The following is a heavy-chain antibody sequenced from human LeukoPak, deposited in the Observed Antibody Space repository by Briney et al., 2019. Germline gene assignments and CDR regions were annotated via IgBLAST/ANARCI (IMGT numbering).Heavy chain of an antibody. CDR2: INSNGITT. D-gene: IGHD3-3*01. Sequence: GGSLRLSCAASGFTFSNYWMHWVRQAPGKGLVWVSRINSNGITTYYADFVKGRFTIARDSAKNTLFLQMSSLRAEDTAVYYCARRVRSGFFDNWGQGTLVTVSS. J-gene: IGHJ4*02. CDR1: GFTFSNYW. CDR3: ARRVRSGFFDN. V-gene: IGHV3-74*01.